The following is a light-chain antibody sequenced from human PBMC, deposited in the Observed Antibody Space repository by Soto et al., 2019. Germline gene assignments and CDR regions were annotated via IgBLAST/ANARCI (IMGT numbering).Light chain of an antibody. Sequence: DIRMTQSPSSVSASAGDRVSITCRASEGISNWLAWYQQKPGRAPKLLIYTGSSLQSGVPSRFSGSGSGTDFTLTISSLQPEDVATYYCQQANSFPLTFGGGTKVEIK. V-gene: IGKV1-12*01. CDR3: QQANSFPLT. J-gene: IGKJ4*01. CDR2: TGS. CDR1: EGISNW.